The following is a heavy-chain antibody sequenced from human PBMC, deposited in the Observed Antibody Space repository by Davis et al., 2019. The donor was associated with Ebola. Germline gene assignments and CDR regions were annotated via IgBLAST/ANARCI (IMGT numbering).Heavy chain of an antibody. CDR1: GGSFSGYY. CDR2: INHSGST. D-gene: IGHD2-2*01. CDR3: ARGHRYQLLKSLDY. Sequence: PSETLSLTCAVYGGSFSGYYWSWIRQPPGKGLEWIGEINHSGSTNYNPSLKSRVTISVDTSKNQFSLKLSSVTAADTAVYYCARGHRYQLLKSLDYWGQGTLVTVSS. J-gene: IGHJ4*02. V-gene: IGHV4-34*01.